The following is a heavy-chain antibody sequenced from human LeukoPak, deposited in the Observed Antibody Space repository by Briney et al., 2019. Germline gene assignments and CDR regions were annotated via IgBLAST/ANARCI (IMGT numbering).Heavy chain of an antibody. CDR3: ARDGGATKGTPYDYGLDV. CDR2: INPSGGST. D-gene: IGHD1-26*01. J-gene: IGHJ6*02. CDR1: AYTFTNHY. Sequence: ASVKVSCKASAYTFTNHYIHWVRQAPGQGLEWMGIINPSGGSTGFAQKFQGRVTMTRDTATSTVYMELSSLRSEDTAVYYCARDGGATKGTPYDYGLDVWGQGTTVTVSS. V-gene: IGHV1-46*01.